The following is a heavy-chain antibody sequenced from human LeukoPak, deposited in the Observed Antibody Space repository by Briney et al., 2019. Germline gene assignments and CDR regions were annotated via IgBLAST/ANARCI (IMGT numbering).Heavy chain of an antibody. J-gene: IGHJ4*02. CDR3: SKHGYCSGISCFFDF. CDR1: GFTFSSYA. V-gene: IGHV3-23*01. Sequence: GGSLRLSCAASGFTFSSYAMSWVRQAPGKGLEWVSAISGSGPYTFYTDSVKGRFTISRDSSKNTLYLQMNSLRAEDTALYYCSKHGYCSGISCFFDFWGQGTQVTVSS. D-gene: IGHD2-2*03. CDR2: ISGSGPYT.